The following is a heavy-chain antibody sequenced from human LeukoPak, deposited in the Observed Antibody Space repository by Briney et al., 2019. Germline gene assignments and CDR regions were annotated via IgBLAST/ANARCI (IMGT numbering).Heavy chain of an antibody. J-gene: IGHJ6*02. V-gene: IGHV1-46*01. Sequence: ASVKVSCKASGYTFTSYYMHWVRQAPGQGLEWMGIINPSGGSTSYAQKFQGRVTMTRDTSTSTVYMELSSLRSEDTAVYYCATPLYSGPPGSYYYGMDVWGQGTTVTVSS. CDR3: ATPLYSGPPGSYYYGMDV. D-gene: IGHD6-13*01. CDR2: INPSGGST. CDR1: GYTFTSYY.